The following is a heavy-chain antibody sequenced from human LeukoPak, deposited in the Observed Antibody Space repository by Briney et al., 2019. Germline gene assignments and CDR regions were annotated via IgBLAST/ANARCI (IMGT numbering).Heavy chain of an antibody. CDR2: ISSSSDYI. Sequence: GGSLRLSCAASGFTFSSYAMSWVRQAPGKGLEWVSSISSSSDYIYYADSLKGRFTISRDNARNSLYLQMSSLRAEDTAVYYCARDIAGRELLDYWGQGTLVTVSS. J-gene: IGHJ4*02. CDR3: ARDIAGRELLDY. D-gene: IGHD1-7*01. CDR1: GFTFSSYA. V-gene: IGHV3-21*01.